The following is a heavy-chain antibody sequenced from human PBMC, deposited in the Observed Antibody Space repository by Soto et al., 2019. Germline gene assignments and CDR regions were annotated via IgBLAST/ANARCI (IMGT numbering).Heavy chain of an antibody. CDR3: ARSYGSGSYYLDYYYYGMDV. CDR1: GFTFSRYG. CDR2: IWYDGSNK. D-gene: IGHD3-10*01. Sequence: QVQLVESGGGVVQPGRSLRLSCAASGFTFSRYGMHWVRQAPGKGLEWVAVIWYDGSNKYYADSVKGRFTISRDNSKNTLYLQMNSLRAEDTAVYYCARSYGSGSYYLDYYYYGMDVWGQGTTVTVSS. V-gene: IGHV3-33*01. J-gene: IGHJ6*02.